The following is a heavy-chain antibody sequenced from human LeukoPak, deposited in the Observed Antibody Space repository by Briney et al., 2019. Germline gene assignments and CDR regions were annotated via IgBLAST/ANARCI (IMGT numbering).Heavy chain of an antibody. Sequence: SETLSLTCTVSGGSISSYYWSWIRQPPGKGLEWIGYIYYSGSTNYNPSLKSRVTISVDTSKNQFSLKLSSVTAADTAVYYCARQIAARIDAFDIWGQGTMVTVSS. V-gene: IGHV4-59*08. CDR1: GGSISSYY. CDR2: IYYSGST. CDR3: ARQIAARIDAFDI. J-gene: IGHJ3*02. D-gene: IGHD6-6*01.